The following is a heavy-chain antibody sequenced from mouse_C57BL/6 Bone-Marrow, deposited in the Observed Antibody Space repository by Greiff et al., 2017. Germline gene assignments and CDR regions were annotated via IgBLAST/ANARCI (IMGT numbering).Heavy chain of an antibody. Sequence: EVKLMESGGGLVKPGGSLKLSCAASGFTFSSYAMSWVRQTPEKRLEWVATISDGGSYTYYPDNVKGRFTISRDNAKNTLYLQMSHLKSEDTAMXYCARERWVWFAYGGQGTLVTVSA. J-gene: IGHJ3*01. CDR1: GFTFSSYA. V-gene: IGHV5-4*01. CDR3: ARERWVWFAY. D-gene: IGHD2-3*01. CDR2: ISDGGSYT.